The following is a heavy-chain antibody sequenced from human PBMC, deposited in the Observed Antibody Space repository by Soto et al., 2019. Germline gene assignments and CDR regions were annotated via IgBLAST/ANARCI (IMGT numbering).Heavy chain of an antibody. J-gene: IGHJ3*02. Sequence: QVQLQESGPGLVKPSQTLSLTCTVSGGSISSGGYYWSWIRQHPGKGLEWIGYIYYSGSTYYNPSRKSLVTIAVNTSNNQFSLKLSSVTAADTAVYYCAREMGCGTSYAFDIWGQGTMVTVSS. CDR3: AREMGCGTSYAFDI. V-gene: IGHV4-31*01. CDR1: GGSISSGGYY. CDR2: IYYSGST. D-gene: IGHD2-2*01.